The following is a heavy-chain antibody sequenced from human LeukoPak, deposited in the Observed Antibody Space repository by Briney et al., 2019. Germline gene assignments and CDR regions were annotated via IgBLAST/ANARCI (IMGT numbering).Heavy chain of an antibody. CDR3: ARAEVDTAMVEVYYYYGMDV. Sequence: PGGSLRLSCAASVFTFSSYAMHWVRPAPGEGLEYVSDISSNGGSTYYANSVKGRFTISRDNSKNTLYVQMGSLRAEDMAVYYCARAEVDTAMVEVYYYYGMDVWGQGTTVTVSS. J-gene: IGHJ6*02. CDR2: ISSNGGST. CDR1: VFTFSSYA. V-gene: IGHV3-64*01. D-gene: IGHD5-18*01.